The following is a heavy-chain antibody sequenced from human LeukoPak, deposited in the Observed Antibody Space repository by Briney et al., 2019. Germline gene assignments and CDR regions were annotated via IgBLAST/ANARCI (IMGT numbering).Heavy chain of an antibody. CDR1: GGSISSSSYY. V-gene: IGHV4-39*01. D-gene: IGHD2-15*01. J-gene: IGHJ3*02. Sequence: KPSETLSLTCTVSGGSISSSSYYWGWIRRPPGKGLEWIGSIYYSGSTYYNPSLKSRVTISVDTSKNQFSLKLSSVTAADTAVYYCARHLENCSGGSCLPDAFDIWGQGTMVTVSS. CDR2: IYYSGST. CDR3: ARHLENCSGGSCLPDAFDI.